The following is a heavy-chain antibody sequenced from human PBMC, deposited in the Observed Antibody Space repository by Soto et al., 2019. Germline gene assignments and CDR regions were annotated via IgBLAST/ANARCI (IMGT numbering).Heavy chain of an antibody. CDR1: GFSFSTYE. V-gene: IGHV3-23*01. CDR2: INPSSGTT. J-gene: IGHJ6*02. Sequence: EVQLLESGGGLVQPGGSLRLACDASGFSFSTYEMTWARQAPGKGLEWVAFINPSSGTTHYADSVKGRFTISRDNSKDTLDLPLTSLRVEVTAVYYCAKGGWRDVWGHGTTGTVSS. CDR3: AKGGWRDV. D-gene: IGHD2-15*01.